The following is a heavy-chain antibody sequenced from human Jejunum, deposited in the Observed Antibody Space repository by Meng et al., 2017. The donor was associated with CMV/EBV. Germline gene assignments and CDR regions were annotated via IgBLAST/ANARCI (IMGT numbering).Heavy chain of an antibody. D-gene: IGHD3-3*01. V-gene: IGHV3-7*01. Sequence: MSWVRQAPGKGLEWVANIKQDTSEKYYVDSVKGRFTISRDNAKNSLYLQMNSLRAEDTAVYYCVRTSLGDFWNGYPDYYYGMDVWGQGTTVTVSS. CDR2: IKQDTSEK. CDR3: VRTSLGDFWNGYPDYYYGMDV. J-gene: IGHJ6*02.